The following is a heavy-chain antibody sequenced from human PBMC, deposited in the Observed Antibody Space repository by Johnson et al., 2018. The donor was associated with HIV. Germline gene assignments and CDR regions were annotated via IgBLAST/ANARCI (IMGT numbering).Heavy chain of an antibody. V-gene: IGHV3-15*01. Sequence: MLLVESGGGLVKPGGSLRLSCAASGFTFINAWMSWVRQAPGKGLEWVGRIKSKTDGGTTEYAAPVKARFTISRDDSKNTLYLQMNSLKNEDTAVYYCRTDPLYYDYPLGAYDIWGQGTIVTVSS. CDR3: RTDPLYYDYPLGAYDI. D-gene: IGHD3-16*01. CDR1: GFTFINAW. J-gene: IGHJ3*02. CDR2: IKSKTDGGTT.